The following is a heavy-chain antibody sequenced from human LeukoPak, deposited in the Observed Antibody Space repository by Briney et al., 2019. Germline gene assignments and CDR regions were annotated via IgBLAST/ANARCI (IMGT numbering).Heavy chain of an antibody. CDR2: IYYSGGT. Sequence: SETLSLTCTVSGGSISSYYWSWIRQPPGKGLEWIGYIYYSGGTNYNPSLKSRVTISVDTSKNQFSLKLSSVTAADTAVYYCARQPYNPGFWSGYNRFDPWGQGTPVTVSS. V-gene: IGHV4-59*01. CDR3: ARQPYNPGFWSGYNRFDP. D-gene: IGHD3-3*01. CDR1: GGSISSYY. J-gene: IGHJ5*02.